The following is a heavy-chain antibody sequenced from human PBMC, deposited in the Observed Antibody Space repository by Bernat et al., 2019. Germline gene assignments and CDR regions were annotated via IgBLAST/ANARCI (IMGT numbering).Heavy chain of an antibody. CDR1: GYTFSSHG. CDR3: ARDHSAVATTGRLGY. J-gene: IGHJ4*02. D-gene: IGHD6-19*01. CDR2: ISAYKGNT. Sequence: QVQLVQSGGEVKKPGASVKVSCKASGYTFSSHGISWVRQAPGQGLEWMGWISAYKGNTYYAQKLSDRVTMTTDTSTSTAYMELRSLRSDDTAVYYCARDHSAVATTGRLGYWGQGTLVTVSS. V-gene: IGHV1-18*04.